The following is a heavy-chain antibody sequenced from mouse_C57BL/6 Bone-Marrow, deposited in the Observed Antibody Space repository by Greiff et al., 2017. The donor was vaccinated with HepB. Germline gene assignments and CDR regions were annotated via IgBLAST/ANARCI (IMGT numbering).Heavy chain of an antibody. Sequence: QVQLKQPGAELVKPGASVKLSCKASGYTFTSYWMHWVKQRPGQGLEWIGMIHPNSGSTNYNEKFKSKATLTVDKSSSTAYMQLSSLTSEDSAVYYCAREYYYGSSYPYFDYWGQGTTLTVSS. CDR2: IHPNSGST. J-gene: IGHJ2*01. D-gene: IGHD1-1*01. V-gene: IGHV1-64*01. CDR1: GYTFTSYW. CDR3: AREYYYGSSYPYFDY.